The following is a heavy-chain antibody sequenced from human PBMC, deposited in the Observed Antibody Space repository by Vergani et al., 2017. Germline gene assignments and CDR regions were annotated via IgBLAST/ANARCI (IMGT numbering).Heavy chain of an antibody. Sequence: EVQLVESGGGLVQPGRSLRLSCAASGFTFDDYAMHWVRQAPGKGLEWVSAISGSGGSTYYADSVKGRFTISRDNSKNTLYLQMNSLRAEDTAVYYCAKDMHVMVRGPLDYWGQGTLVTVSS. V-gene: IGHV3-23*04. CDR3: AKDMHVMVRGPLDY. CDR1: GFTFDDYA. CDR2: ISGSGGST. D-gene: IGHD3-10*01. J-gene: IGHJ4*02.